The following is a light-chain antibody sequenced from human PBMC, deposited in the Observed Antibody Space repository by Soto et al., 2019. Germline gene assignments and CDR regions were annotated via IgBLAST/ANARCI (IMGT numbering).Light chain of an antibody. V-gene: IGKV3-15*01. CDR1: QSVSSY. Sequence: EIVMTQSPATLSVSPGERATLSCRASQSVSSYLAWYQQKPGQAPRLLIYGASTRATVIPARFSGSGSGTEFTLTISSLQSEDFAVYYCQQYNNWPPITFGPGTKGDIK. CDR3: QQYNNWPPIT. CDR2: GAS. J-gene: IGKJ3*01.